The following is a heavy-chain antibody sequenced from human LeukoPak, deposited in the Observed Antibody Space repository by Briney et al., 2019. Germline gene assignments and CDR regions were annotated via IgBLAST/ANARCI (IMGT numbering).Heavy chain of an antibody. V-gene: IGHV3-23*01. Sequence: GGSLRLSCAASGFTFTTFAMIWVRQPPGKGLEWVSSIFPSGGEIHYADSVRGRFTISRDNSKSTLSLQMNSLRAEDTAIYYCATYRQVLLPFESWGQGTLVTVSS. J-gene: IGHJ4*02. CDR1: GFTFTTFA. CDR2: IFPSGGEI. CDR3: ATYRQVLLPFES. D-gene: IGHD2-8*02.